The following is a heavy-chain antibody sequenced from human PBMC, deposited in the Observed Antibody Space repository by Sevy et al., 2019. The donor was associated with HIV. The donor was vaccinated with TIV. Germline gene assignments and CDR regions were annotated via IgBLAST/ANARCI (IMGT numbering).Heavy chain of an antibody. D-gene: IGHD5-18*01. V-gene: IGHV3-33*01. Sequence: GGSLRLSCVASGFTFSTYGMHWVRQAPGKGLEWVAVIWYDGSNKEYVDSVKGRFTISRDNAKNSVSLQMNSLRAEDTAVYYCARGGPLVDAALIPWGMDVWGQGTTVTVSS. CDR3: ARGGPLVDAALIPWGMDV. J-gene: IGHJ6*02. CDR1: GFTFSTYG. CDR2: IWYDGSNK.